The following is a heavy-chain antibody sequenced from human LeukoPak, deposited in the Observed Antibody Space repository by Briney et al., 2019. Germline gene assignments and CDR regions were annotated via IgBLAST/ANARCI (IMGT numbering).Heavy chain of an antibody. CDR1: GFTFSSYS. J-gene: IGHJ4*02. CDR3: ARVFYDSGSPIALDY. D-gene: IGHD3-10*01. CDR2: ISSTGSYI. V-gene: IGHV3-21*01. Sequence: PGGSLRLSCAASGFTFSSYSMNWVRQALGKGLEWASSISSTGSYIYYADSLKGRFTISRDNAKNSLYLQMNSLRAEDTAVYYCARVFYDSGSPIALDYWGQGTLVTVSS.